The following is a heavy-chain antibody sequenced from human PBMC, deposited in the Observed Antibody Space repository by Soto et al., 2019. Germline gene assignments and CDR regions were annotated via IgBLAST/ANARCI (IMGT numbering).Heavy chain of an antibody. CDR2: INPSGGAT. Sequence: ASVKVSCTASEYTFTSYHIHWVRQAPGQGLESMGVINPSGGATIYAQKFQGRVTMTRDTSTSTVYMELSSLRSEDTAVYYCARDPTNGVNDAFDIWGQGTMVTVSS. D-gene: IGHD2-8*01. CDR1: EYTFTSYH. J-gene: IGHJ3*02. CDR3: ARDPTNGVNDAFDI. V-gene: IGHV1-46*01.